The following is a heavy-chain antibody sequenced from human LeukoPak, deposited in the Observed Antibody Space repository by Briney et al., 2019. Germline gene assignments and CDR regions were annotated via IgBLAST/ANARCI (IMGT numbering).Heavy chain of an antibody. CDR1: GFTFSSYG. Sequence: GGSLRLSCAASGFTFSSYGMHRVRQAPGKGLEGVAFIRYDGSNKYYADSVKGRFTISRDNSKNTLYLQMNSLRAEDTAVYYCAKDLDDIVVVPAARGVIGAPDYWGQGTLVTVSS. D-gene: IGHD2-2*01. V-gene: IGHV3-30*02. CDR2: IRYDGSNK. J-gene: IGHJ4*02. CDR3: AKDLDDIVVVPAARGVIGAPDY.